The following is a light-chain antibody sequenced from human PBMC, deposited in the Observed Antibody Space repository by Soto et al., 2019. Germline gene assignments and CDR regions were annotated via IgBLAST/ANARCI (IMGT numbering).Light chain of an antibody. CDR2: DVS. J-gene: IGLJ1*01. CDR1: SSDVGNYNY. V-gene: IGLV2-11*01. Sequence: QSALTQPRSVSGSPGQSVTISCTGTSSDVGNYNYVSWYQHRPGKAPKLMMSDVSKRPSGVPDRFSGSKYANTAYLTISGLQAEDEADYYCCSFAGSPYVFGTGTKVTVL. CDR3: CSFAGSPYV.